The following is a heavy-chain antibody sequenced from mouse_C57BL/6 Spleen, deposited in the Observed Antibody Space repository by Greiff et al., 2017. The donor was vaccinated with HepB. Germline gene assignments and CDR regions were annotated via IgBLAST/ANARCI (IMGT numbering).Heavy chain of an antibody. J-gene: IGHJ1*03. V-gene: IGHV1-81*01. CDR1: GYTFTSYG. CDR2: IYPRSGNT. Sequence: QVQLQQSGAELARPGASVKLSCKASGYTFTSYGISWVKQRTGPGLAWIGEIYPRSGNTYYNEKFKGKATLTADKSSSTAYMELRSLTSEDSAVYFCARPITTVVERYFDVWGTGTTVTVSS. CDR3: ARPITTVVERYFDV. D-gene: IGHD1-1*01.